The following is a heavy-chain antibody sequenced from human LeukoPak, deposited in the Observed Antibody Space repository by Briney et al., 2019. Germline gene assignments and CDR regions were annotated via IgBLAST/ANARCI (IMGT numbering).Heavy chain of an antibody. Sequence: GGSLRLSCAASGFTFSSYWMSWVRQAPGKGLEWVANLNRDGSVKNYVDSVKGRFTISRDNTKNSLYLQMNSLRAEDTAVFYCARDSGACRGCAFDVWGHGTMVTVSS. CDR3: ARDSGACRGCAFDV. J-gene: IGHJ3*01. CDR1: GFTFSSYW. CDR2: LNRDGSVK. D-gene: IGHD5-12*01. V-gene: IGHV3-7*01.